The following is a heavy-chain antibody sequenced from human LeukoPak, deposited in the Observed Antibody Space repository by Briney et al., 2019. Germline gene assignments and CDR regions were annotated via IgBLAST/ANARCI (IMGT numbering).Heavy chain of an antibody. Sequence: ASVKVSCKASGYTFIGYYMHWVRQAPGQGLEWMGWINPKSGGTNYAQKFQGRVSMTRDTSISTAYMELRSLRSDDTAVYYCGKSGGSIAAALTLFDYWGQGTLVTVSS. J-gene: IGHJ4*02. D-gene: IGHD6-13*01. CDR1: GYTFIGYY. CDR2: INPKSGGT. CDR3: GKSGGSIAAALTLFDY. V-gene: IGHV1-2*02.